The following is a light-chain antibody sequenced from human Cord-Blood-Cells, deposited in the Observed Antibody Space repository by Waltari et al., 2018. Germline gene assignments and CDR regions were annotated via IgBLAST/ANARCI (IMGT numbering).Light chain of an antibody. CDR2: DVS. J-gene: IGLJ3*02. CDR1: SSDVCGSNY. CDR3: CSYAGSYTWV. Sequence: QSALTQPRSVSGSPGQSVTISFTGTSSDVCGSNYVSWYQQHPGKAPKLMIYDVSKRPSGVPDRFSGSKSGNTASLTISGLQAEDEADYYCCSYAGSYTWVFGGGTKLTVL. V-gene: IGLV2-11*01.